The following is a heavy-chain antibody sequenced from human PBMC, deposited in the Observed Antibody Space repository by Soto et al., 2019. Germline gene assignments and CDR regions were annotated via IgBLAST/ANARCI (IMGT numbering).Heavy chain of an antibody. CDR2: IKYIGTT. Sequence: SEILSLTCTVSGGSISSSRFHCGWILQPPVKGLELIASIKYIGTTFYNPSLKCRVTLSVDTSKNQFVLKLSSVTAAETAVYYCARHGITGSYYDAFDIWGQGTMVT. J-gene: IGHJ3*02. D-gene: IGHD1-26*01. V-gene: IGHV4-39*01. CDR3: ARHGITGSYYDAFDI. CDR1: GGSISSSRFH.